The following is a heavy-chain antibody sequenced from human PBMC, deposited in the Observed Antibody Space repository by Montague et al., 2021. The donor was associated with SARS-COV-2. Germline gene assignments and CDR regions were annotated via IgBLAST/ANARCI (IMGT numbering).Heavy chain of an antibody. Sequence: TLSLTCTVSGGSISSGSYYWSWLRQPAGKGLEWIGRIYTSGSTNYNPSLKSRVTISVDTSKNQFSLKLSSVTAADTAVYYCARDFGGDFDWSGYYYYYGMDVWGQETTVTVSS. CDR3: ARDFGGDFDWSGYYYYYGMDV. J-gene: IGHJ6*02. CDR1: GGSISSGSYY. CDR2: IYTSGST. V-gene: IGHV4-61*02. D-gene: IGHD3-9*01.